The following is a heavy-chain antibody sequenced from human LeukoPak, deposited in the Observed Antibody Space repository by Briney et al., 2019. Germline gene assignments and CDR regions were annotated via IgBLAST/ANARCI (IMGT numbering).Heavy chain of an antibody. CDR1: GGSFSGYY. Sequence: SETLSLTCAVYGGSFSGYYWSWIRQPPGKGLGWIGEINHSGSTNYNPSLKSRVTISVDTSKNQFSLKLSSVTAADTAVYYCARRKDSSGYFGRMGWFDPWGQGTLVTVSS. J-gene: IGHJ5*02. CDR2: INHSGST. D-gene: IGHD3-22*01. V-gene: IGHV4-34*01. CDR3: ARRKDSSGYFGRMGWFDP.